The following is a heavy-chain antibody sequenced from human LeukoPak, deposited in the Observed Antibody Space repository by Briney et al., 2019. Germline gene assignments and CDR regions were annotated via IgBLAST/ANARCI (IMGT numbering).Heavy chain of an antibody. Sequence: GGSLRLSCAASGFTFSSYWMHWVRQAPGKGLVWVSRINSDGSSTSYADSVEGRFTISRDNAKNTLYLQMNSLRAEDTAVYYCARGQTASGYYYYYYMDVWGKGTTVTVSS. CDR2: INSDGSST. D-gene: IGHD2-21*02. CDR1: GFTFSSYW. V-gene: IGHV3-74*01. J-gene: IGHJ6*03. CDR3: ARGQTASGYYYYYYMDV.